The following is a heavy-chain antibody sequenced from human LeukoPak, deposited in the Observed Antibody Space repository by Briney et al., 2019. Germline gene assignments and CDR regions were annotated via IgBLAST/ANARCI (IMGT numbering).Heavy chain of an antibody. CDR3: ARSQLWSPFSY. D-gene: IGHD5-18*01. CDR2: INHSRGT. V-gene: IGHV4-34*01. CDR1: GESLSGYY. J-gene: IGHJ4*02. Sequence: SETLSLTCVVYGESLSGYYCNWIRQPPGKGLEWIGEINHSRGTNYNPSLKSRVTISVDTSMNVFSLKLSSVTAADTAVYYCARSQLWSPFSYWDQGTLVTVSS.